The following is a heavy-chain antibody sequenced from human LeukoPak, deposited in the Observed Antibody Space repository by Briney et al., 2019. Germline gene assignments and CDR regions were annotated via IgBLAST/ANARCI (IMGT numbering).Heavy chain of an antibody. CDR2: INPSGGST. CDR1: GYTFTGYY. CDR3: ARDQCPDDFNGVCYTRNWFDP. Sequence: ASVKVSCKASGYTFTGYYMHWVRQAPGQGLEWMGIINPSGGSTSYAQKFQGRVTMTRDMSTSTVYMELSSLRSEDTAVYYCARDQCPDDFNGVCYTRNWFDPWGQGTLVTVSS. V-gene: IGHV1-46*01. D-gene: IGHD2-8*01. J-gene: IGHJ5*02.